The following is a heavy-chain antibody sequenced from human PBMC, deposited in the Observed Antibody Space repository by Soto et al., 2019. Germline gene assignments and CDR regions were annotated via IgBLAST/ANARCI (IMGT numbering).Heavy chain of an antibody. Sequence: SETLSLTCAVSVASISSYYWSWVRQPPGKGLEWIGYIHYSGSTKYNTTLKSRVTISIDPSKNQFSLQLTSVTTADTAVYYCARVGWTTVGYYFDYWSQGTLVTVSS. V-gene: IGHV4-59*01. CDR3: ARVGWTTVGYYFDY. J-gene: IGHJ4*02. CDR1: VASISSYY. D-gene: IGHD4-17*01. CDR2: IHYSGST.